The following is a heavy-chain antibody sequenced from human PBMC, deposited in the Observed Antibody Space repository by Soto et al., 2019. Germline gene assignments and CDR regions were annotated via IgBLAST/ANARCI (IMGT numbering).Heavy chain of an antibody. CDR2: IYYSGST. CDR1: GGSISSGDYY. D-gene: IGHD3-22*01. Sequence: QVQLQESGPGLVKPSQTLSLTCTVSGGSISSGDYYWSWIRQPPGKGLEWIGYIYYSGSTYYNPSLKSRVTISVDTSKNQFSLKLSSVTAADTAVYYCARDDYYDSSGYYHLRGIWGQGTMVTVSS. J-gene: IGHJ3*02. CDR3: ARDDYYDSSGYYHLRGI. V-gene: IGHV4-30-4*01.